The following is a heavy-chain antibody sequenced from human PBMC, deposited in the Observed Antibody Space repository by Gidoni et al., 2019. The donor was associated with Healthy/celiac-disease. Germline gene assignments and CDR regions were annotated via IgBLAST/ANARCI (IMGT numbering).Heavy chain of an antibody. CDR1: GFTFSSYG. J-gene: IGHJ4*02. Sequence: QVQLVESGGGVVQPGRSLSLSCAASGFTFSSYGMHWVRQAPGKGLEWVAVISYDGSNKYYADSVKGRFTISRDNSKNTLYLQMNSLRAEDTAVYYCAKDPNPLYYGSGSYPYYFDYWGQGTLVTVSS. CDR2: ISYDGSNK. D-gene: IGHD3-10*01. CDR3: AKDPNPLYYGSGSYPYYFDY. V-gene: IGHV3-30*18.